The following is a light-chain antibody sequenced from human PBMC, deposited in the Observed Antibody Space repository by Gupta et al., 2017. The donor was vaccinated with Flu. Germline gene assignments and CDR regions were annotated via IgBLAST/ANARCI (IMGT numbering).Light chain of an antibody. V-gene: IGKV3-11*01. Sequence: EIVLTQSPATLSLPPGERATLSCRASQSVSTYLAWYQQKPGQSPRLLIYDASNRDAGIPARFSGSGFGTDFTLTISSREQEDFAVYYCQQRSNWPLITFGHGTKVEIK. CDR2: DAS. CDR3: QQRSNWPLIT. CDR1: QSVSTY. J-gene: IGKJ3*01.